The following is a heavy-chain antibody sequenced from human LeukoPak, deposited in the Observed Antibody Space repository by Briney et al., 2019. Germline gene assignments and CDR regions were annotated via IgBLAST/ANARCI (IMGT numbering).Heavy chain of an antibody. CDR3: ARDLPEFSGSYQPVFDY. CDR1: GFTFSSYG. CDR2: ISYDGSNK. V-gene: IGHV3-30*03. Sequence: GGSLRLSCAASGFTFSSYGMHWVRQAPGKGLEWVAVISYDGSNKYYADSVKGRFTISRDNAKNSLYLQMNSLRAEDTAVYYCARDLPEFSGSYQPVFDYWGQGTLVTVSS. J-gene: IGHJ4*02. D-gene: IGHD1-26*01.